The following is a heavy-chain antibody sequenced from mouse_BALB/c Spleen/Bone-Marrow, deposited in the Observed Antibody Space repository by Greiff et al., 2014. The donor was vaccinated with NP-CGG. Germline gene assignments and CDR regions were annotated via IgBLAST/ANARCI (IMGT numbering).Heavy chain of an antibody. J-gene: IGHJ1*01. CDR2: IDPENGDT. Sequence: VQLKESGAELVRPGASVKLSCTASGFNIKDYYIHWVKQRPEQGLEWIGWIDPENGDTDYTPKFQGKATLTADTSSHTAYLQLSSLTSKDTAVYYGNENCGRYFDVWGAGTTVTVSS. D-gene: IGHD4-1*01. CDR3: NENCGRYFDV. CDR1: GFNIKDYY. V-gene: IGHV14-4*02.